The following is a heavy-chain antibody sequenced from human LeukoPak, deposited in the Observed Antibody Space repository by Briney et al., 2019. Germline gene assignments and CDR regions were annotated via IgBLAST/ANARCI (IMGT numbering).Heavy chain of an antibody. CDR3: ARRGSTFGSGPYYFDY. Sequence: SETLSLTCAVYGGSFSGYYWSWIRQPPGKGLEWIGYIYFSGSTNYNPSLKSRVTISVDTSKNQFSLKLSSVTAADTAVYYCARRGSTFGSGPYYFDYWGQGTLVTVSS. D-gene: IGHD2-15*01. CDR1: GGSFSGYY. V-gene: IGHV4-59*08. CDR2: IYFSGST. J-gene: IGHJ4*02.